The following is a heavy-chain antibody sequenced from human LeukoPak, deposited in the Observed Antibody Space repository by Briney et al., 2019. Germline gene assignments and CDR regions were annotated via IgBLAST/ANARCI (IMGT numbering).Heavy chain of an antibody. CDR3: ARTTFECGGDCYPHFDY. CDR2: IYPGDSDT. Sequence: GESLKISCKGSGYSFTSYWIGWVRQMPGKGLEWMGIIYPGDSDTRYSPSFQGQVTISADKSISTAYLQWSSLKASDTAMYYCARTTFECGGDCYPHFDYWGQGTLVTVSS. D-gene: IGHD2-21*02. J-gene: IGHJ4*02. CDR1: GYSFTSYW. V-gene: IGHV5-51*01.